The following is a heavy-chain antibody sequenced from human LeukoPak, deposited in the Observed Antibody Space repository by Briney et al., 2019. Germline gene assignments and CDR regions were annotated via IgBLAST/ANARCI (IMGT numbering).Heavy chain of an antibody. J-gene: IGHJ4*02. CDR1: GVSFSGYY. CDR3: ARVSDYYDSSGYYLTDY. Sequence: SETLSLTCAVYGVSFSGYYWSWIRQPPGKGLEWIGEINHSGSTNYNPSLKSRVTISVDTSKNQFSLKLSSVTAADTAVYYCARVSDYYDSSGYYLTDYWGQGTLVTVSS. V-gene: IGHV4-34*01. D-gene: IGHD3-22*01. CDR2: INHSGST.